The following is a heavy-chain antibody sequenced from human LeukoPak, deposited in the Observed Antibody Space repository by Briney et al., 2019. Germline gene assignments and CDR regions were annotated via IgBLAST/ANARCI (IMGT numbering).Heavy chain of an antibody. CDR1: GGSISSYY. D-gene: IGHD3-22*01. Sequence: SETLSLTCTVSGGSISSYYWSWIRQPPGKGLEWIGYIYYRGSTNYNPSLKSRVIISVDTSKNQFSLKLSSVTAADTAVYYCARLSGYSSGHYYSDYWGQGTLVTVSS. J-gene: IGHJ4*02. CDR2: IYYRGST. V-gene: IGHV4-59*01. CDR3: ARLSGYSSGHYYSDY.